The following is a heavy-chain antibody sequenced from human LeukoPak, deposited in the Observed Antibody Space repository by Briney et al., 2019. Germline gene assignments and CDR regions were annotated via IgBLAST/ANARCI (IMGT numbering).Heavy chain of an antibody. D-gene: IGHD4-17*01. CDR2: LFWIRGSI. CDR1: GFTLDDYA. Sequence: GRCLRLSRAASGFTLDDYAPRGVPAAPGRGGGGVSDLFWIRGSIGYADSVKGRFTISRDNAKNSLYLQMNSLRAEDMALYYCAKDIRARYGDDLSAFDIWGQGTMVTVSS. CDR3: AKDIRARYGDDLSAFDI. J-gene: IGHJ3*02. V-gene: IGHV3-9*03.